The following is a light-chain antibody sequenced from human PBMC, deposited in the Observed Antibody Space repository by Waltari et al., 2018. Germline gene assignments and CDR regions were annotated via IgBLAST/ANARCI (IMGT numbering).Light chain of an antibody. J-gene: IGKJ3*01. CDR1: QGIMNY. V-gene: IGKV1-27*01. Sequence: DIQMTQSPSSLSASVRDRVTITCRASQGIMNYLAWYPQKPGKVPNLLVYAASTLQSGVPSRFSGSGSGTDFTLTISSLQPEDVATYYCQKYPFGPGTKVDIK. CDR3: QKYP. CDR2: AAS.